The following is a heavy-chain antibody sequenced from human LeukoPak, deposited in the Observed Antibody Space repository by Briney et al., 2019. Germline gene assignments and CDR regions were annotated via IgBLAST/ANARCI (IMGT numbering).Heavy chain of an antibody. CDR1: GFTFSSYS. J-gene: IGHJ3*02. V-gene: IGHV3-48*04. D-gene: IGHD6-19*01. CDR2: ISSSSSTI. Sequence: PGGSLRLSCAASGFTFSSYSMNWVRQAPGKGLAWVSYISSSSSTIYYADSVKGRFTISRDNAKNSLYLQMNSLRAEDTAVYYCARGTVEQWLVQGGDAFDIWGQGTVVTVSS. CDR3: ARGTVEQWLVQGGDAFDI.